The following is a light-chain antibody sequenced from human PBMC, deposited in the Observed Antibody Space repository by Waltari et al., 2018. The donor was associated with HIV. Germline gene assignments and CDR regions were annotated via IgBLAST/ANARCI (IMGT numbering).Light chain of an antibody. Sequence: IVMTQSPATLSVSPGERATLSCRASQSVSSNLAWYQQKPGQAPRLRIYGASTRATGIPAMFSGSGSGTEFTLAISILQSEDFAVYYCQQYNNGPPLTFGGGTKVEIK. CDR2: GAS. CDR3: QQYNNGPPLT. V-gene: IGKV3-15*01. J-gene: IGKJ4*01. CDR1: QSVSSN.